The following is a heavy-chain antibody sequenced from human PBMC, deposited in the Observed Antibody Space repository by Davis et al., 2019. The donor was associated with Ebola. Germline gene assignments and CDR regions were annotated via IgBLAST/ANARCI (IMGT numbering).Heavy chain of an antibody. CDR3: ARAFTGLGYYFDY. V-gene: IGHV3-7*01. CDR1: GFTFSSYW. CDR2: IKQDGSEK. Sequence: GESLKISCAASGFTFSSYWMDWVRQAPGKGLEWVANIKQDGSEKYYVDSVKGRFTISRDNAKNSLYLQMNSLRDEDTAVYYCARAFTGLGYYFDYWGLGTLVTVSS. D-gene: IGHD6-19*01. J-gene: IGHJ4*02.